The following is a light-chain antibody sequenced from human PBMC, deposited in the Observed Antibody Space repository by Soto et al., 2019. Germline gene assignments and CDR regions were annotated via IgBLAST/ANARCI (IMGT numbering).Light chain of an antibody. CDR2: EVS. V-gene: IGLV2-14*01. Sequence: QSALTQPASVSGSPGQSITISCTGTSSDVGGYNYVSWYQQHPGKAPKLMIYEVSNRPSGVSNRFSGSKSGNTASLTISGLQAEDEADYYCISYTSSSTRVFGTGTKLTVL. J-gene: IGLJ1*01. CDR3: ISYTSSSTRV. CDR1: SSDVGGYNY.